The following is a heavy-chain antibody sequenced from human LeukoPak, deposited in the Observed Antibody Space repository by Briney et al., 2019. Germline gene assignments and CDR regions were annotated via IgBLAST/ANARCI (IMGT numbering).Heavy chain of an antibody. Sequence: PGGSLRLSCAASGFTVSSNYMSWVRQAPGKGLEWVSVIYSGGSTYYADSVKGRFTTSRDNSKNTLYLQMNSLRAEDTAVYYCARELYDSSGYRIKYFDYWGQGTLVTVSS. CDR1: GFTVSSNY. J-gene: IGHJ4*02. D-gene: IGHD3-22*01. CDR3: ARELYDSSGYRIKYFDY. V-gene: IGHV3-53*01. CDR2: IYSGGST.